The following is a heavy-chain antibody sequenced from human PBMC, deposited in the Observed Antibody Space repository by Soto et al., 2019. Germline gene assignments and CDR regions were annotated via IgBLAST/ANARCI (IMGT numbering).Heavy chain of an antibody. V-gene: IGHV3-30*18. D-gene: IGHD6-13*01. J-gene: IGHJ4*02. CDR2: ISYDGSNK. Sequence: QVQLVESGGGVVQPGRSLRLSCAASGFTFSSYGMHWVRQAPGKGLEWVAVISYDGSNKYYADSVKGRFTISRDNSKNTLYLQMNSLRAEDTAVYYCAKDKVGARQQLVRPRHYFDYWGQGTLVTVSS. CDR3: AKDKVGARQQLVRPRHYFDY. CDR1: GFTFSSYG.